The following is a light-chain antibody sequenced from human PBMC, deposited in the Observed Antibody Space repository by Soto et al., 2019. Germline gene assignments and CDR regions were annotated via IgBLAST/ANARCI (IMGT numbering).Light chain of an antibody. J-gene: IGKJ4*01. Sequence: DIQMTQSPSTLSASVGDRVTITCRASQSINNWLAWYQQKPGKAPKLLIYKASTLKSGVPSTFSGSGSGTEFTLSISSLQPDDFATYYCQQYDNSPLTFGGGTKVEIK. CDR3: QQYDNSPLT. CDR2: KAS. V-gene: IGKV1-5*03. CDR1: QSINNW.